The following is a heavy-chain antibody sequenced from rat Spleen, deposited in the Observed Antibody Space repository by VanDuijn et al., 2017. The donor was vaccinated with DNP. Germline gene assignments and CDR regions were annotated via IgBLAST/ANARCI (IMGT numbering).Heavy chain of an antibody. J-gene: IGHJ4*01. V-gene: IGHV5-7*01. D-gene: IGHD1-1*01. CDR2: ISPDGHIT. Sequence: EVQLVESGGGLVQPGRSLKLSCAASGFIFSDYNMAWVRQAPKKGLEWVASISPDGHITYYRDSVKGRFTISRDNAKSTLYLQMDSLRSEDTATYYCAREGYYSGDRAMDAWGQGTSVTVSS. CDR3: AREGYYSGDRAMDA. CDR1: GFIFSDYN.